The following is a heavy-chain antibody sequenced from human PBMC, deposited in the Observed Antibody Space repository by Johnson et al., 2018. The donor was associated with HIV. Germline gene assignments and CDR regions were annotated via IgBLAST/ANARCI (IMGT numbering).Heavy chain of an antibody. CDR3: ATVWRNEGRHSFDT. CDR2: INWNSGRT. D-gene: IGHD1-1*01. V-gene: IGHV3-20*04. Sequence: EVQLVESGGGLVQPGGSLRLSCAASGFTFDDYGMNWVRLVPGKGLEWVAGINWNSGRTGSADSVKGRFTISRDNSKNTLYLQMNSLRAEDTAVYFCATVWRNEGRHSFDTWGQGTVVTVSS. CDR1: GFTFDDYG. J-gene: IGHJ3*02.